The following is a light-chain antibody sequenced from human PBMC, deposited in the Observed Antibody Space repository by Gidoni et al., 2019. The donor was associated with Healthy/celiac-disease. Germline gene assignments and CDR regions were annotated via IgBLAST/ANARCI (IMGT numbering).Light chain of an antibody. J-gene: IGLJ3*02. CDR2: GTS. Sequence: QSVLTQPPSVSGAPGQRVTISCTGSSSNIGAGYDVHWYQQLPGTAPKLLIYGTSNRPSGVPDRFSGSKSGTSASLAITGLQVEDEADYYCQSYDSSLSGSVFGGGTKLTVL. V-gene: IGLV1-40*01. CDR3: QSYDSSLSGSV. CDR1: SSNIGAGYD.